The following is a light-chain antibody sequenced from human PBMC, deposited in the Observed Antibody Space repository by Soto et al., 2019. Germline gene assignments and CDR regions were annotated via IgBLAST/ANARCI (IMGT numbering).Light chain of an antibody. Sequence: QLVLTQPPSVSGAPGQRVTISCTGSSSNIGAGYDVHWYQQLPGTAPKLLIYGNTNRPSGVPDRFSGSKSGASASLAITGLQAEDEADYYCQSYDAGLRAYVFGSGTQLTVL. CDR1: SSNIGAGYD. CDR2: GNT. V-gene: IGLV1-40*01. CDR3: QSYDAGLRAYV. J-gene: IGLJ7*01.